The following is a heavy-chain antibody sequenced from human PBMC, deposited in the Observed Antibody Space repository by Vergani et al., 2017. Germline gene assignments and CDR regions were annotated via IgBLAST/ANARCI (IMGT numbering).Heavy chain of an antibody. CDR3: ARARAGRVKLAASGFDS. V-gene: IGHV1-18*01. D-gene: IGHD3-10*01. CDR2: ISAYNGDT. Sequence: QVQLVQSGAEVKKPGASVRVSCKASDYTFTNYGISWVRQAPGQGLEWMGWISAYNGDTNYAQKLHGRVTMTTDASTSTAYMELRSLRSDDTAVYYCARARAGRVKLAASGFDSWGKGTRVTVSS. J-gene: IGHJ4*02. CDR1: DYTFTNYG.